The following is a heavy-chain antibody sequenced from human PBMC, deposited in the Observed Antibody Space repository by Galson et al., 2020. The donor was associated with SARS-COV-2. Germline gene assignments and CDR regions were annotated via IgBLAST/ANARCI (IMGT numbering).Heavy chain of an antibody. Sequence: SGPTLVKPTQTLTLTCTFSGFSLSTSGVGVGWIHQPPGKALEWLALIYWNDDKRYSPSLKSRLTITKDTSKNQVVLTMTNMDPVDTATYYCAHSRKNGDYPLGYYFDYWGQGTLVTVSS. V-gene: IGHV2-5*01. CDR3: AHSRKNGDYPLGYYFDY. CDR2: IYWNDDK. CDR1: GFSLSTSGVG. D-gene: IGHD4-17*01. J-gene: IGHJ4*02.